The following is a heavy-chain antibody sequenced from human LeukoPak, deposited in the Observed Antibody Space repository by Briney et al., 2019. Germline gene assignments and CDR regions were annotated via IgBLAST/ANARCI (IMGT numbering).Heavy chain of an antibody. CDR3: ATYGDTSGWLSNY. J-gene: IGHJ4*02. Sequence: ASVKVSCKASGYTFTNYDINWVRQATGQGLEWMGWTNPSSGNTGYAQKFQGRVTMTREPSISTAYMALSSLRSKDTAVYYCATYGDTSGWLSNYWGQGTLVTVSS. CDR2: TNPSSGNT. CDR1: GYTFTNYD. D-gene: IGHD6-19*01. V-gene: IGHV1-8*01.